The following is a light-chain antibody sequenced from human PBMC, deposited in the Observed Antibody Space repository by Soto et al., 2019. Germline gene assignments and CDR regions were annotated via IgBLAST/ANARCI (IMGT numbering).Light chain of an antibody. CDR1: QSVSSY. J-gene: IGKJ4*01. CDR3: QQYDDWLRLT. CDR2: GAS. V-gene: IGKV3D-15*01. Sequence: EIVLTQSPATLSFSPGERATLSCRASQSVSSYLAWYQQKPGQAPRLLIFGASSRATGIPARFSGSGSGTEFNLTISSLQSEDFAVYFCQQYDDWLRLTFGGGTKVDIK.